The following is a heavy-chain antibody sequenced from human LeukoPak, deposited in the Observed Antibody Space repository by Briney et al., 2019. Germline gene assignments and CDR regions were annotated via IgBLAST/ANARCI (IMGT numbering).Heavy chain of an antibody. J-gene: IGHJ4*02. Sequence: PGGSLRLSCAASGFTFSSYSMNWVRQAPGKGLEWVSSISSSSSYIYYADSVEGRFTISRDNAKNSLYLQMNSLRAEDTAVYYCARGGGHYIAARKTLADYWGQGTLVTVSS. V-gene: IGHV3-21*01. CDR2: ISSSSSYI. D-gene: IGHD6-6*01. CDR3: ARGGGHYIAARKTLADY. CDR1: GFTFSSYS.